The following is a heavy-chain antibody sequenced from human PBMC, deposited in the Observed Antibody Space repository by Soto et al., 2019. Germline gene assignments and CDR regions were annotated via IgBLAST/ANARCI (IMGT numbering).Heavy chain of an antibody. CDR2: IGRGGTTT. J-gene: IGHJ3*01. CDR1: GLTFSNYE. CDR3: ATRSGGGGAFDF. V-gene: IGHV3-48*03. D-gene: IGHD3-10*01. Sequence: PGGSLRLSCAASGLTFSNYEMNWVRQAPGKGLEWVSYIGRGGTTTYYADSLKGRFTISRDNAKNSLYLQMSSLRAEDTAVYYCATRSGGGGAFDFWGQGTMVTVSS.